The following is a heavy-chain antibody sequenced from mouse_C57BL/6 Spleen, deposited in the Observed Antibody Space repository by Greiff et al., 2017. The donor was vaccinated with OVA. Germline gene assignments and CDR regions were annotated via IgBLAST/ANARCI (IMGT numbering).Heavy chain of an antibody. Sequence: QVQLQQSGAELVKPGASVKLSCKASGYTFTEYTIHWVKQRSGQGLEWIGWFYPGSGIIKYNEKFEDKATLTADKSSSTGYMERSRLTSEDSAVYCCARHEGDVYYDYDFDYWGQGTTLTVSS. V-gene: IGHV1-62-2*01. J-gene: IGHJ2*01. D-gene: IGHD2-4*01. CDR2: FYPGSGII. CDR1: GYTFTEYT. CDR3: ARHEGDVYYDYDFDY.